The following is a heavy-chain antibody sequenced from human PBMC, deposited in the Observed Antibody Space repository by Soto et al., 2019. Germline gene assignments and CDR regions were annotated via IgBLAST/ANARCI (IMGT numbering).Heavy chain of an antibody. V-gene: IGHV1-18*01. CDR3: ARSYNWNWTLRYYYYMDV. D-gene: IGHD1-7*01. CDR1: GYTFTSYG. J-gene: IGHJ6*03. CDR2: ISAYNGNT. Sequence: ASVKVSCKASGYTFTSYGISWVRQAPGQGLEWMGWISAYNGNTNYAQKLQGRVTMTTDTSTSTAYMELRSLRSDDTAVYYCARSYNWNWTLRYYYYMDVWGKGTTVTVSS.